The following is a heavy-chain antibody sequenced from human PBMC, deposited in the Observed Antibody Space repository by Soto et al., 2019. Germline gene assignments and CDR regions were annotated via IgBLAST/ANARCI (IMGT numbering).Heavy chain of an antibody. D-gene: IGHD4-17*01. CDR3: AREATVTFGFDF. J-gene: IGHJ4*02. Sequence: SGPTLVNPTQTLTLTCAFSGFSLSTSGMCVNWIRQPPGKALEWLARIDWDDDKYYRTSLKTRLTISKDTSKNQVVLTMTNMDPVDTATYYCAREATVTFGFDFWGQGTLVTVSS. CDR1: GFSLSTSGMC. V-gene: IGHV2-70*11. CDR2: IDWDDDK.